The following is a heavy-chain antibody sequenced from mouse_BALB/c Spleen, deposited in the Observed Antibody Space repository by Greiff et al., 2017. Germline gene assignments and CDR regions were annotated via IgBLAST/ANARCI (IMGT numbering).Heavy chain of an antibody. CDR1: GYTFTSYW. Sequence: EVQVVESGTVLARPGASVKMSCKASGYTFTSYWMHWVKQRPGQGLEWIGAIYPGNSDTSYNQKFKGKAKLTAVTSTSTAYMELSSLTNEDSAVYYCTREAYYRYSMDYWGQGTSVTVSS. V-gene: IGHV1-5*01. CDR3: TREAYYRYSMDY. J-gene: IGHJ4*01. D-gene: IGHD2-14*01. CDR2: IYPGNSDT.